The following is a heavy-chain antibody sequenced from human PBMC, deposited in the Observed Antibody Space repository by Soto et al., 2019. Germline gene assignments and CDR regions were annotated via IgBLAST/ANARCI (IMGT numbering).Heavy chain of an antibody. CDR1: GFSVSSFW. CDR2: INSDGSNT. J-gene: IGHJ3*01. Sequence: PGGSLRLSCVASGFSVSSFWMHWVRHAPGKGLVWVSRINSDGSNTVYADSVKGRFTISRDNAKNTLYLEMNSLRPEDTGVYFCSRDHLAYDLWGPGTKVTVSS. V-gene: IGHV3-74*01. CDR3: SRDHLAYDL.